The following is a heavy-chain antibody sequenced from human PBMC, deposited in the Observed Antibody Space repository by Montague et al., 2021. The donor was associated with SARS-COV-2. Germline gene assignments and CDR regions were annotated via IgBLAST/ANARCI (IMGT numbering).Heavy chain of an antibody. D-gene: IGHD3-22*01. CDR2: MNPNSGNT. V-gene: IGHV1-8*01. Sequence: SVKVSCKASGYTFTSYDINWVRQATGQGLEWMGWMNPNSGNTGYAQKFQGRVTMTRNTSISTAYMELTSLRSEDTALHYCARAYDSSGWLDYWGQGTLVTVSS. CDR1: GYTFTSYD. J-gene: IGHJ4*02. CDR3: ARAYDSSGWLDY.